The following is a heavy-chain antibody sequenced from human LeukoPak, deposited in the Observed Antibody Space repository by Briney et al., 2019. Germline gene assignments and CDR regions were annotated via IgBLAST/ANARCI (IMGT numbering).Heavy chain of an antibody. CDR3: ARDRYQLLYVENNWFDP. CDR2: IYTSGST. Sequence: PSETLSLTCTVSGGSISSGSYYWSWIRQPAGKGLEWIGRIYTSGSTNYNPSLKSRVTMSLDTSKNQFSLKLSSVTAADTAVYYCARDRYQLLYVENNWFDPWGQGTLVTVSS. D-gene: IGHD2-2*02. J-gene: IGHJ5*02. CDR1: GGSISSGSYY. V-gene: IGHV4-61*02.